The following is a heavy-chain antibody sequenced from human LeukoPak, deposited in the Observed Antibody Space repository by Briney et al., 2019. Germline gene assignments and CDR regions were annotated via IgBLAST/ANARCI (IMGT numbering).Heavy chain of an antibody. CDR3: ARVLGSGSYYNAIDY. V-gene: IGHV4-61*02. Sequence: SETLSLTCTVSGGSISSGNYYWSWIRQPAGKGLEWIGRIYTSGSTNYNPSLKSRVTMSVDTSKNQFSLKLSSVTAADTAVYYCARVLGSGSYYNAIDYWGQGTLVTVSS. CDR1: GGSISSGNYY. D-gene: IGHD3-10*01. J-gene: IGHJ4*02. CDR2: IYTSGST.